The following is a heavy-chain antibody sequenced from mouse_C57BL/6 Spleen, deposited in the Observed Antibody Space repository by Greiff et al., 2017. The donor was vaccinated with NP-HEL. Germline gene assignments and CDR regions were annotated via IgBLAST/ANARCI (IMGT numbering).Heavy chain of an antibody. J-gene: IGHJ2*01. CDR2: INPSSGYT. CDR3: AREVANWDEPDYFDD. CDR1: GYTFTSYW. D-gene: IGHD4-1*01. V-gene: IGHV1-7*01. Sequence: QVQLQQSGAELANPGASVKLSCKASGYTFTSYWMHWVKQRPGQGLDWIGYINPSSGYTKYNQKFKDKATLTADKSSSTAYMQLSSLTYEDSAVYYGAREVANWDEPDYFDDWGQGTTLTVSS.